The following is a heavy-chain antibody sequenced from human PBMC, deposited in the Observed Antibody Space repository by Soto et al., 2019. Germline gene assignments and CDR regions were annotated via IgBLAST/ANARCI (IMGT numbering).Heavy chain of an antibody. Sequence: PSETLSLTCTVSGGSISSRSYYWGWIRQPPGKGLEWIGSIYYSGSTYYNPSLKSRVTISVDTSKNQFSLKLSSVTAADTAVYYCARLLPRYCSSTSCPPDWFDPWGQGTLVTVSS. D-gene: IGHD2-2*01. V-gene: IGHV4-39*01. CDR3: ARLLPRYCSSTSCPPDWFDP. CDR2: IYYSGST. CDR1: GGSISSRSYY. J-gene: IGHJ5*02.